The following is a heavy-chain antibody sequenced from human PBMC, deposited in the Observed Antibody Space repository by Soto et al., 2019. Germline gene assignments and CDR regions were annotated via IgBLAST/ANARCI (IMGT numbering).Heavy chain of an antibody. CDR1: GFTFRTSG. CDR2: IWYDGTSK. J-gene: IGHJ6*02. V-gene: IGHV3-33*01. CDR3: ARDRARYYFYALDV. Sequence: QVQLVESGGGVVQPGRSLRLSCTASGFTFRTSGLHWVRQAPGKGLEWVAVIWYDGTSKYYADSVKGRFTISRDNSKNKLYLQMDSLTADDTAMYYCARDRARYYFYALDVWGQGNTVTVSS.